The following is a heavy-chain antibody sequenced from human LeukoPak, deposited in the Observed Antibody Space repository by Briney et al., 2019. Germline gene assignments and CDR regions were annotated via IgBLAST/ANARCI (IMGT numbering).Heavy chain of an antibody. CDR1: GGSISSSSYY. Sequence: PSETLSLTCTVSGGSISSSSYYWGWIRQPPGKGLEWIGSIYYSGSTYYNPSLKSRVTISVDTSKNQFSLKLSSVTAADTAVYYCASGKGNRSGWYDLGDSWGQGTLVTVSS. J-gene: IGHJ4*02. CDR2: IYYSGST. D-gene: IGHD6-19*01. CDR3: ASGKGNRSGWYDLGDS. V-gene: IGHV4-39*01.